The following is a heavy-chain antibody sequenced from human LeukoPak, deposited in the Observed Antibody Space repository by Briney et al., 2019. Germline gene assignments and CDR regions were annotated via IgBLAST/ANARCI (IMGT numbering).Heavy chain of an antibody. V-gene: IGHV4-39*01. CDR1: GGSITSSSYF. CDR3: AGHRLGPGGSDYGDTSTFDP. J-gene: IGHJ5*02. D-gene: IGHD4/OR15-4a*01. Sequence: SETLSLTCTVSGGSITSSSYFWGWIRQPPGKGLEWIGSISHSGSRWIGSISHSGNTYYNPSLKSRVTISVDTSKNQFSLKLSSVTAADTAVYYCAGHRLGPGGSDYGDTSTFDPWGQGTLVTVSS. CDR2: ISHSGNT.